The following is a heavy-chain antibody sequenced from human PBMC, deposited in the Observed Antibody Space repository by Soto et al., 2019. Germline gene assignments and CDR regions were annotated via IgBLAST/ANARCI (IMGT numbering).Heavy chain of an antibody. CDR1: GDTVSSNSVA. Sequence: SQTLSLTWVGSGDTVSSNSVAWYWVRQSPSRGLELLGRTYYRSRWHSDYAVSVRSRIDINADTSKNQVSLQLNSVTPEDTAVYYSAWSEGDSDYDYHGIDVWGQGTPVTVSS. J-gene: IGHJ6*02. CDR2: TYYRSRWHS. D-gene: IGHD3-10*01. V-gene: IGHV6-1*01. CDR3: AWSEGDSDYDYHGIDV.